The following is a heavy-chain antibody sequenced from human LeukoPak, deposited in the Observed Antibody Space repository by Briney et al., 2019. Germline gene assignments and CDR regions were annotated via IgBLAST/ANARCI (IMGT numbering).Heavy chain of an antibody. CDR3: ARAVFIAAAGMYLDY. CDR1: GFTFSSYA. J-gene: IGHJ4*02. V-gene: IGHV3-30*04. Sequence: PGGSLRLSCAASGFTFSSYAMHWVRQAPGKGLEWVAVISYDGSNKYYADSVKGRFTISRDNSKNTLYLQMNSLRAEDTAVYYCARAVFIAAAGMYLDYWGQGTLVTVSS. D-gene: IGHD6-13*01. CDR2: ISYDGSNK.